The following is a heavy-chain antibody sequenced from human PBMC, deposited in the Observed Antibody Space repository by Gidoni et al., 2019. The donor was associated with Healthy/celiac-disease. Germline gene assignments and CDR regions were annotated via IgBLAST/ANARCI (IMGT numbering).Heavy chain of an antibody. CDR2: IKSKTDGGTT. J-gene: IGHJ4*02. CDR3: TTAPTLHDYGDYPYYFDY. D-gene: IGHD4-17*01. CDR1: GFTFSNAW. V-gene: IGHV3-15*01. Sequence: EVQLVESGGGLVKPGGSLRLSCAASGFTFSNAWMSWVRQAPGKGLEWVGRIKSKTDGGTTDYAAPVKGRFTISRDDSKNTLYLQMNSLKTEDTAVYYCTTAPTLHDYGDYPYYFDYWGQGTLVTVSS.